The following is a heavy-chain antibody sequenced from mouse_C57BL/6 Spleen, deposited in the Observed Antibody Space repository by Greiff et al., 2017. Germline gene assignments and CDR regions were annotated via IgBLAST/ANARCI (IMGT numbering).Heavy chain of an antibody. CDR2: IDPEDGET. V-gene: IGHV14-2*01. CDR3: ASGRTYDYAMDD. D-gene: IGHD2-4*01. J-gene: IGHJ4*01. Sequence: VQLQQSGAELVKPGASVKLSCTASGFNIKDYYMHWVKQRPEQGLEWIGRIDPEDGETKYAPKVQGKATITADTSSNTAYLQLSSLTSEDTAVYYCASGRTYDYAMDDWGQGTSVTVSS. CDR1: GFNIKDYY.